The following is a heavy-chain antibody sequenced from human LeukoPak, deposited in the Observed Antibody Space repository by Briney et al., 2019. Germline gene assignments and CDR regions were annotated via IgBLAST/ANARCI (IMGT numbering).Heavy chain of an antibody. V-gene: IGHV3-15*07. CDR1: GFTFSNAW. J-gene: IGHJ4*02. CDR3: ARDGDGYSFDY. D-gene: IGHD5-24*01. CDR2: IKSKTDGGTT. Sequence: PGGSLRLSCAASGFTFSNAWMNWVRQAPGKGLEWVGRIKSKTDGGTTDYAAPVKGRFTISRDDSENTLYLQMNSLRAEDTAVYYCARDGDGYSFDYWGQGTLVTVSS.